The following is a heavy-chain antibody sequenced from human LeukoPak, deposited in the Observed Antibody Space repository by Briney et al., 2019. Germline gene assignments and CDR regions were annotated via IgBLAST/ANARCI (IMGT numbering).Heavy chain of an antibody. CDR3: ARVLQGLAAAGMWYWFDP. J-gene: IGHJ5*02. D-gene: IGHD6-13*01. CDR2: IYYSGST. V-gene: IGHV4-30-4*08. CDR1: GGSISSGDYY. Sequence: PSETLSLTCTVSGGSISSGDYYWSWIRQPPGKGLEWIGYIYYSGSTYYNPSLKSRVAMSVDTSKNQFSLKLSSVTAADTAVYYCARVLQGLAAAGMWYWFDPWGQGTLVTVSS.